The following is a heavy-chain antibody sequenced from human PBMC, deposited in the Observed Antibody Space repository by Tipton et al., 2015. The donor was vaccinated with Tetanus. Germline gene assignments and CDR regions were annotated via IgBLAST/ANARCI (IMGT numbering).Heavy chain of an antibody. V-gene: IGHV3-30-3*01. Sequence: SLRLSCADSEFNVSYKYISWVRQAPGKGLEWVAVITFDGNTKYYADSVKGRFTISRDNTKSSLYLQMNTLRDDDTAVYYCARRGEARANWFDSWGQGTLVTVSS. CDR2: ITFDGNTK. J-gene: IGHJ5*01. CDR3: ARRGEARANWFDS. D-gene: IGHD2-21*01. CDR1: EFNVSYKY.